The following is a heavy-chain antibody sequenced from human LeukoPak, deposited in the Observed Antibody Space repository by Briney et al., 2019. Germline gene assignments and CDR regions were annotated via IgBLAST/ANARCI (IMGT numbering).Heavy chain of an antibody. CDR1: GYTFTGYY. V-gene: IGHV1-2*02. CDR2: INPNSGGT. CDR3: ARDRYSNEANWFDP. D-gene: IGHD4-11*01. J-gene: IGHJ5*02. Sequence: ASVKVSCKASGYTFTGYYMHWVRQAPGQGLEWMGWINPNSGGTNYAQKFQGRVTMTRDTSISTACMELSRLRSDDTAVYYCARDRYSNEANWFDPWGQGTLVTVSS.